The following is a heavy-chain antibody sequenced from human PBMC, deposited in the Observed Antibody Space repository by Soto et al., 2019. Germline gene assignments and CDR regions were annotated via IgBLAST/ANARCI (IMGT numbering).Heavy chain of an antibody. D-gene: IGHD6-13*01. CDR3: ARASAAAAPYYFDY. CDR2: IYHSGST. J-gene: IGHJ4*02. CDR1: GGSISSSNW. Sequence: SETLSLTCAVSGGSISSSNWWSWVRQPPGKGLEWIGEIYHSGSTNYNPSLKSRVTISVDKSKNQFSLKLSSVTAADAAVYYCARASAAAAPYYFDYWGQGTLVTVSS. V-gene: IGHV4-4*02.